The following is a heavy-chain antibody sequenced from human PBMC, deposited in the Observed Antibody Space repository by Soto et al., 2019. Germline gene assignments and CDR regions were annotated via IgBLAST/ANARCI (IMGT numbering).Heavy chain of an antibody. J-gene: IGHJ4*02. CDR1: GYIFTGYY. V-gene: IGHV1-2*04. D-gene: IGHD6-19*01. Sequence: ASVKVSCKASGYIFTGYYMHWVRQAPGQGLEWMGWINPNSGDTNYTQKFQGWVTMTRDTSISTAYMELSSLRSDDTAVYYCATSRISIAVAGETEYYFDYWGQGTPVTVSS. CDR2: INPNSGDT. CDR3: ATSRISIAVAGETEYYFDY.